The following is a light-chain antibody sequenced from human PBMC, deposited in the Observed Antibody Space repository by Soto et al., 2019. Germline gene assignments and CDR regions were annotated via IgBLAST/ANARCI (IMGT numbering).Light chain of an antibody. J-gene: IGLJ3*02. CDR1: SSDVGYNL. CDR3: CLYTRNNWV. CDR2: EGS. V-gene: IGLV2-23*01. Sequence: QSVLTQPASVSGSPGQAITISCTGTSSDVGYNLVSWYRQHPGKAPKLLIYEGSQRPSGHSSRFSGSKSGNTASLTISGLQAEDEADYYCCLYTRNNWVFGAGTKLTVL.